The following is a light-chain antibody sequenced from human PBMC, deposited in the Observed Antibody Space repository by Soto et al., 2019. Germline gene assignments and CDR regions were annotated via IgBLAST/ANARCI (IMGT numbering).Light chain of an antibody. V-gene: IGLV3-1*01. CDR3: QAWDSSTAVYV. CDR1: KLGDKY. J-gene: IGLJ1*01. CDR2: QDS. Sequence: SYELTQPPSVSVSPGQTASITCSGDKLGDKYACWYQQKPGQSPVLLIYQDSKRPSGIPERFSGSNSGNTATLTISGTQAMDEADYYCQAWDSSTAVYVFGTGTKLTVL.